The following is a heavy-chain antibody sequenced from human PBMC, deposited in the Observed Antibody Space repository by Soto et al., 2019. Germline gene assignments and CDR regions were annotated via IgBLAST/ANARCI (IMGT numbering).Heavy chain of an antibody. CDR2: IIPIFGTA. CDR1: GGTFIRYA. Sequence: VTVSCTTSGGTFIRYAISWVRQDPGQGLEWMGGIIPIFGTANYAQKFQGRVTITADESTSTAYMELSSLRSEDTAVYYCAKPKLRYFDWLLGDNWFDPWGQGTLVTVSA. CDR3: AKPKLRYFDWLLGDNWFDP. D-gene: IGHD3-9*01. V-gene: IGHV1-69*01. J-gene: IGHJ5*02.